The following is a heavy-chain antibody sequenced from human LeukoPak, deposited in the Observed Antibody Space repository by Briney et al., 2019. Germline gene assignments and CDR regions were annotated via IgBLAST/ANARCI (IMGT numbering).Heavy chain of an antibody. V-gene: IGHV4-4*07. CDR1: GYSISSGYY. D-gene: IGHD1-26*01. CDR3: ARHTVIVGATTVWFDP. Sequence: SETLSLTCTVSGYSISSGYYWGWIRQPAGKGLEWIGRIYTSGSTNYNPSLKSRVTMSVDTSKNQFSLKLSSVTAADTAVYYCARHTVIVGATTVWFDPWGQGTLVTVSS. J-gene: IGHJ5*02. CDR2: IYTSGST.